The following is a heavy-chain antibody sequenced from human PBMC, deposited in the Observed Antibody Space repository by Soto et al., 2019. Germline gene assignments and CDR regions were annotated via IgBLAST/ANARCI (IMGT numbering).Heavy chain of an antibody. V-gene: IGHV4-59*08. CDR1: GGSISSYY. Sequence: PSETLSLTCTVSGGSISSYYWSWIRQPPGKGLEWIGYIYYSGSTNYNPSLKSRVTISVDTSKNQFSLKLSSVTAADTAVYYCARKNRIAVASKNDYYFDYWGQGTLVTVSS. J-gene: IGHJ4*02. CDR3: ARKNRIAVASKNDYYFDY. D-gene: IGHD6-19*01. CDR2: IYYSGST.